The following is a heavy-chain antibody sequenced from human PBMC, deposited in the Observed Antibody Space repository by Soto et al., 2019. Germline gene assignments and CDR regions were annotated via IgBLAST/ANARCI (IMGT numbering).Heavy chain of an antibody. CDR2: IYYSGGT. Sequence: SETLSLTCTVSGGSISSYYWSWIRQPPGKGLEWIGYIYYSGGTNYNPSLKSRVTISVDTSKNQFSLKLSSVTAADTAVYYCARVSVFGRYFDYWGQGTLVTVSS. V-gene: IGHV4-59*01. CDR1: GGSISSYY. D-gene: IGHD3-16*01. J-gene: IGHJ4*02. CDR3: ARVSVFGRYFDY.